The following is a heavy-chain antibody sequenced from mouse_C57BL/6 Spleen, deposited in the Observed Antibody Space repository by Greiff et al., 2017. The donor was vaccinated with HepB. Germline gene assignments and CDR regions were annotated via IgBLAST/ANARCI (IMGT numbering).Heavy chain of an antibody. Sequence: QVQLQQSGAELVRPGASVTLSCKASGYTFTDYEMHWVKQTPVHGLEWIGAIDPETGGTAYNQKFKGKAILTADKSSSTTYMELRSLTSEDSAVYYCTRRGSLLLRYFDYWGQGTTLTVSS. CDR1: GYTFTDYE. CDR2: IDPETGGT. CDR3: TRRGSLLLRYFDY. D-gene: IGHD1-1*01. J-gene: IGHJ2*01. V-gene: IGHV1-15*01.